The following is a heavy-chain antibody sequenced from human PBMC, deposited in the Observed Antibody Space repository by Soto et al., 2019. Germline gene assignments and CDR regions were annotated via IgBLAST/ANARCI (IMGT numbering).Heavy chain of an antibody. D-gene: IGHD2-8*01. CDR3: AGVRRFYYYYGMDV. V-gene: IGHV3-30-3*01. J-gene: IGHJ6*02. CDR1: GFTFSSYA. Sequence: PGGSLRLSCAASGFTFSSYAMHWVRQAPGKGLEWVAVISYDGSNKYYADSVKGRFTISRDNSKNTLYLQMNSLRAEDTAVYYCAGVRRFYYYYGMDVWGQGTTVTVSS. CDR2: ISYDGSNK.